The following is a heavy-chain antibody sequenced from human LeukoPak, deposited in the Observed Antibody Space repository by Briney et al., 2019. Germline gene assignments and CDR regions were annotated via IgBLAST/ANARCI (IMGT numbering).Heavy chain of an antibody. D-gene: IGHD2/OR15-2a*01. V-gene: IGHV3-33*08. CDR1: GFTFSSYG. CDR2: IWYDGSNK. CDR3: ARDRSMSGWYIDL. J-gene: IGHJ2*01. Sequence: GGSLRLSCAASGFTFSSYGMHWVRQAPGKGLEWVAVIWYDGSNKYYPDSVQGRFTISRDNSKNTLYLQVNSLRAEDTAVYCCARDRSMSGWYIDLWGRGTLVTVSS.